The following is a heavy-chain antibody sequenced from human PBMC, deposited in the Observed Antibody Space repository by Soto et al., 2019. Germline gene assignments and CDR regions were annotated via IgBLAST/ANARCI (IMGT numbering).Heavy chain of an antibody. CDR3: ARGQVVAAQH. CDR1: GVSISSGGYS. V-gene: IGHV4-30-2*01. CDR2: IYHSRST. J-gene: IGHJ4*02. Sequence: QLQLQESGSGLVKPSQTLSLTCAVSGVSISSGGYSWSWIRQPPGKGLEWIGYIYHSRSTYYKPSLTSRVTISVDRSKNQFSLKLRSVTAADTAVYYCARGQVVAAQHWGQGTLVTVSS. D-gene: IGHD2-15*01.